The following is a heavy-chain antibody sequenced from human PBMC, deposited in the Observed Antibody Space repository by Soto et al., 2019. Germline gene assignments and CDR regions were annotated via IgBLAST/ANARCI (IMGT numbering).Heavy chain of an antibody. V-gene: IGHV1-46*01. D-gene: IGHD2-15*01. CDR3: AREESCSDGICYSEYFQR. CDR1: GYIFTAYS. J-gene: IGHJ1*01. CDR2: VNPSGGST. Sequence: QVQLVQSGAEVKKPGASVKVSCKASGYIFTAYSMHWVRQAPGQGLEWMGVVNPSGGSTNYAQKFQGRIPMTRDTSTSRVDMDLSSLTSEDTAVYYCAREESCSDGICYSEYFQRWGQGTLVTVSS.